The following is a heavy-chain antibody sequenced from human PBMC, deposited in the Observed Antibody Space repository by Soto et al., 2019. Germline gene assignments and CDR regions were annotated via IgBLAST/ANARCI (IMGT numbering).Heavy chain of an antibody. Sequence: SENLSLTCNISGGSVTTGSYLWTWIRQPPGKGLEWIGYIYNSGNTKYNPSLKSRVTISADTSKNQFSLKLSSVTAADTSVYYFPREGRLATFDYWGQGSLVTVS. CDR3: PREGRLATFDY. V-gene: IGHV4-61*01. CDR1: GGSVTTGSYL. J-gene: IGHJ4*02. CDR2: IYNSGNT. D-gene: IGHD5-12*01.